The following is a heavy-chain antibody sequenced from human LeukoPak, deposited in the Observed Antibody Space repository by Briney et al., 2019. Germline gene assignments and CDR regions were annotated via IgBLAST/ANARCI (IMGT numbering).Heavy chain of an antibody. Sequence: PSETLSLTCSVSGGSISSLYWSWIRQPPGKGLEWIGYIYYTGTTNYNPSLKSRVTISVDTSKNQFSLKVNSVTAADTAVYYCARRSSGGWRYFDFWGQGTLVTVSS. V-gene: IGHV4-59*08. CDR1: GGSISSLY. CDR3: ARRSSGGWRYFDF. D-gene: IGHD6-25*01. CDR2: IYYTGTT. J-gene: IGHJ4*02.